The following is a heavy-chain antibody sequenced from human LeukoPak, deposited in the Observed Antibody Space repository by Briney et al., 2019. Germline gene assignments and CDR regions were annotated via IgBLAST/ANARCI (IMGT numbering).Heavy chain of an antibody. Sequence: ASVKVSCKASGYTFTNYNINWVRQATGQGLEWMGWMNPNSGNTGYTQKFQGRVTMTRNTSISTAYMELSSLRSEDTAVYYCARGRYESSGYYCDYWAREPRSPSPQ. D-gene: IGHD3-22*01. J-gene: IGHJ4*02. V-gene: IGHV1-8*01. CDR1: GYTFTNYN. CDR3: ARGRYESSGYYCDY. CDR2: MNPNSGNT.